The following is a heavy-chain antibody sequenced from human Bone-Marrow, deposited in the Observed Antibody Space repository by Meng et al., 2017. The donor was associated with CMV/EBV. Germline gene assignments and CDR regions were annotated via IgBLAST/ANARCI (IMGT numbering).Heavy chain of an antibody. J-gene: IGHJ4*02. V-gene: IGHV3-30-3*01. CDR3: ARDQNIANDY. CDR1: GFTFSSYA. CDR2: ISYDGSNK. Sequence: GGCLRLSCAASGFTFSSYAMHWVRQAPGKGLEWVEVISYDGSNKYYADSGKGRFTISRDNAKNSLYLQMNSLRAEDTAVYYCARDQNIANDYWGQGTLGTVSS. D-gene: IGHD2-21*01.